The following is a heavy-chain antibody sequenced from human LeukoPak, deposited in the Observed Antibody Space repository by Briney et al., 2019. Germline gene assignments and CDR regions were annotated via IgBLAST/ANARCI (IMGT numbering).Heavy chain of an antibody. CDR3: ARDQSRDGYHGMFDY. D-gene: IGHD5-24*01. CDR2: IYNSGST. Sequence: PSETLSLTCTVSGGSVSSGSFYWNWIRQPPGKGLEWIGYIYNSGSTNYNPSLKSRVTISVDTSKNQFSLKLSSVTAADTAMYYCARDQSRDGYHGMFDYWGQGTLVTVSS. CDR1: GGSVSSGSFY. J-gene: IGHJ4*02. V-gene: IGHV4-61*01.